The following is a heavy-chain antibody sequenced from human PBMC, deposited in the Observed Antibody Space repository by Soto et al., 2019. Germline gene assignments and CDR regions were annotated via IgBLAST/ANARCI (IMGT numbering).Heavy chain of an antibody. CDR3: ASASGESVVVPPRGGYWVDP. Sequence: SETLSLTCTVSGGSISSGGYYWSWIRQHPGKGLEWIGYIYYRGSTYYNPSLKSRVTISVDTSKNQFSLKLSSVTAAATAAYYCASASGESVVVPPRGGYWVDPWGQATLVTVSS. D-gene: IGHD2-2*01. CDR1: GGSISSGGYY. J-gene: IGHJ5*02. V-gene: IGHV4-31*03. CDR2: IYYRGST.